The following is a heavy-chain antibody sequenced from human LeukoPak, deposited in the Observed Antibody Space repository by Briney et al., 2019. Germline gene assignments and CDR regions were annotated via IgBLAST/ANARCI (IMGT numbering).Heavy chain of an antibody. V-gene: IGHV1-2*02. CDR2: INPNSGGT. Sequence: ASVKVSCKTSGYSFTGYYIHWVRQAPGQGLEWMGWINPNSGGTNYAQKFQGRVTMTRDTSISTAYMELSRLRSDDTAVYYCARDLQWLVEGDYWGQGTLVTVSS. CDR3: ARDLQWLVEGDY. J-gene: IGHJ4*02. CDR1: GYSFTGYY. D-gene: IGHD6-19*01.